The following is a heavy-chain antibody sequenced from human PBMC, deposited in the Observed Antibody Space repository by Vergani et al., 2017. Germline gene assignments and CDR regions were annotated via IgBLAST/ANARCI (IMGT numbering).Heavy chain of an antibody. D-gene: IGHD6-6*01. CDR1: GFTVSSNY. CDR2: IYSGGST. CDR3: AIEYGSSNYYGMDV. Sequence: EVQLVETGGGLIQPGGSLRLSCAASGFTVSSNYMSWVRQAPGKGLEWVSGIYSGGSTYYAESVKGRFTISRDNSKNTLYLQMTSLRAEDTAVYYCAIEYGSSNYYGMDVWGQGTTVTVSS. J-gene: IGHJ6*02. V-gene: IGHV3-53*02.